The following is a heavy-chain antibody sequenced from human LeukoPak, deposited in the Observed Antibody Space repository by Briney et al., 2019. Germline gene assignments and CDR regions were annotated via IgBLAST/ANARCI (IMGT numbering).Heavy chain of an antibody. Sequence: GGSLRLSCAASGFTFDDYAMHWVRQAPGKGLEWVSLISWDGGSTYYADSVKGRSTISRDNSKNSLYLQMNSLRAEDTALYYCAKGIFGVNYYMDVWGKGTTVTVSS. CDR3: AKGIFGVNYYMDV. D-gene: IGHD3-3*01. V-gene: IGHV3-43D*03. CDR1: GFTFDDYA. CDR2: ISWDGGST. J-gene: IGHJ6*03.